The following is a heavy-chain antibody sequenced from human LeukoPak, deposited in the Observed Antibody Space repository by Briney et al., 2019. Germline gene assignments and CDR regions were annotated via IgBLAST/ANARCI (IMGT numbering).Heavy chain of an antibody. J-gene: IGHJ6*02. D-gene: IGHD5-24*01. CDR1: GFTFSDYY. CDR2: ISSSSSYT. V-gene: IGHV3-11*06. Sequence: PGGSLRLSCAASGFTFSDYYMSWIRQAPGKGLEWVSYISSSSSYTNYADSVKGRFTISRDNSKNTLYLQMNSLRAEDTAVYYCARDPGPIRDYGMDVWGQGTTVTVSS. CDR3: ARDPGPIRDYGMDV.